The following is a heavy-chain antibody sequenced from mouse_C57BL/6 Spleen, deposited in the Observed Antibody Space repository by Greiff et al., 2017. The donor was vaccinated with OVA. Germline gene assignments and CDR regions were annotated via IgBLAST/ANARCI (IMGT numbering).Heavy chain of an antibody. Sequence: EVQLQQSGPELVKPGASVKIPCKASGYTFTDYNMDWVKQSHGKSLEWIGDINPNNGGTIYNQKFKGKATLTVDKSSSTAYMELRSLTSEDTAVYYCARSYGNPYYYAMDYWGQGTSVTVSS. CDR3: ARSYGNPYYYAMDY. CDR1: GYTFTDYN. D-gene: IGHD2-1*01. J-gene: IGHJ4*01. V-gene: IGHV1-18*01. CDR2: INPNNGGT.